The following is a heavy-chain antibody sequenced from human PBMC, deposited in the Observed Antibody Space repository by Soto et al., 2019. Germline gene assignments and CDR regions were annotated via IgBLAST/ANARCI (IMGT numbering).Heavy chain of an antibody. V-gene: IGHV4-59*01. Sequence: SCCRSWIRQPPGKGLEWIGYIYYSGSTNYNPSLKSRVTISVDTSKNQFSLKLSSVTAADTAVYYCAGGDYVLYWGQGTLVTVSS. J-gene: IGHJ4*02. CDR3: AGGDYVLY. CDR2: IYYSGST. CDR1: SCC. D-gene: IGHD4-17*01.